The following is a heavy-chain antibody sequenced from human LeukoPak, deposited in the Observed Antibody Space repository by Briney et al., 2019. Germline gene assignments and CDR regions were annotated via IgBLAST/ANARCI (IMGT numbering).Heavy chain of an antibody. CDR1: GFTFSSYA. D-gene: IGHD3-22*01. Sequence: GGSLRLSCAASGFTFSSYAMSWVRQAPGKGLEWVSAISGSGGSTYYAGSVKGRFTISRDNSKNTLYLQMNSLRADDTAVYYCAKVTGSGYLSEIDYWGQGTLVTVSS. J-gene: IGHJ4*02. CDR3: AKVTGSGYLSEIDY. CDR2: ISGSGGST. V-gene: IGHV3-23*01.